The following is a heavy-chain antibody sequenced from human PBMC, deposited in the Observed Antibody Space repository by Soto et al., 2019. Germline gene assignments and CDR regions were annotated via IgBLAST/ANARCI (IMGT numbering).Heavy chain of an antibody. CDR3: AKNNRYCSSTNCFVFDY. CDR1: GFTFSGYW. CDR2: IKQDGSEK. Sequence: EVQLVESGGGLVQPGGSLRLSCAASGFTFSGYWMSWVRQAPGKGLEWVANIKQDGSEKYYVDSVKGRFTISRDNAKXXXXXXXNSXRAEDTAVYYCAKNNRYCSSTNCFVFDYWGQGTLVTVSS. D-gene: IGHD2-2*01. V-gene: IGHV3-7*01. J-gene: IGHJ4*02.